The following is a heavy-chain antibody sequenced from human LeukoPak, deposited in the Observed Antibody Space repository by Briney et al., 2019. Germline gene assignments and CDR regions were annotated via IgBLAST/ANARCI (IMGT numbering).Heavy chain of an antibody. J-gene: IGHJ4*02. D-gene: IGHD6-19*01. V-gene: IGHV4-34*01. CDR2: INHSGST. Sequence: SETLSLTCAVYGGSFSGYYWSWIRQPPGKGLEWIGEINHSGSTNYNPSLKSRVTISVGTSKNQFSLKLSSVTAADTAVYYCARGSGWYIYFDYWGQGTLVTVSS. CDR3: ARGSGWYIYFDY. CDR1: GGSFSGYY.